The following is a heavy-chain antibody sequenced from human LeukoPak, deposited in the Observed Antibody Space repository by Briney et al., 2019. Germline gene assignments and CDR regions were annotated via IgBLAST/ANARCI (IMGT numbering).Heavy chain of an antibody. J-gene: IGHJ4*02. CDR1: GFTFSSYG. Sequence: GRSLRLSCAASGFTFSSYGMHWVRQAPGKGLEWVAVISYDGSNKYYADSVKGRFTISRDNSKNTLYLQMNSQRAEDTAVYYCAKSRGCSSTSCLVDYWGQGTLVTVSS. CDR3: AKSRGCSSTSCLVDY. CDR2: ISYDGSNK. V-gene: IGHV3-30*18. D-gene: IGHD2-2*01.